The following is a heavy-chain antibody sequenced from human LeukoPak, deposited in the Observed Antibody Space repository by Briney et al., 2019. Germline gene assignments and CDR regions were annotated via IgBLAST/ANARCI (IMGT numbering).Heavy chain of an antibody. CDR1: GFTFNIYA. CDR3: ARPRIATTGTGFDY. V-gene: IGHV3-7*01. Sequence: GGSLRLSCAASGFTFNIYALSWVRQAPGKGLEWVANIKQDGSGKYYVDSVKGRFTISRDNAKNSMYLQMNSLRAEDTAVYYCARPRIATTGTGFDYWGQGALVTVSS. D-gene: IGHD6-13*01. J-gene: IGHJ4*02. CDR2: IKQDGSGK.